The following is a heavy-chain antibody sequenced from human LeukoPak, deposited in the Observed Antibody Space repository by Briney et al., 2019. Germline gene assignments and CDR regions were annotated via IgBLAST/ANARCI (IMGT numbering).Heavy chain of an antibody. CDR2: IYYSGST. CDR1: GGSISSYY. Sequence: SDTLSLTCTVSGGSISSYYWSWIRQPPGKGLEWIGYIYYSGSTNYNPSLKSRVTISVDTSKNQFSLKLSSVTAADTAVYYCARGVETYYYCYYDMDVWGKGTTVTVSS. J-gene: IGHJ6*03. CDR3: ARGVETYYYCYYDMDV. D-gene: IGHD5-18*01. V-gene: IGHV4-59*07.